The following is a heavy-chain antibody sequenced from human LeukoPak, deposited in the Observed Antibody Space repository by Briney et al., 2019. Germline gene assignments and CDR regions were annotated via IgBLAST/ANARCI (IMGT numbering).Heavy chain of an antibody. J-gene: IGHJ4*02. CDR3: ARGRGSWYFDY. Sequence: KTSETLSLTCTVSGGSISSYYWSWIRQPPGKGLEWIGYIYYSGSTNYNPSLKSRVTISVDTSKNQFSLKLSSVTAADTAVYYCARGRGSWYFDYWGQGTLVTVSS. V-gene: IGHV4-59*01. CDR1: GGSISSYY. CDR2: IYYSGST. D-gene: IGHD3-16*01.